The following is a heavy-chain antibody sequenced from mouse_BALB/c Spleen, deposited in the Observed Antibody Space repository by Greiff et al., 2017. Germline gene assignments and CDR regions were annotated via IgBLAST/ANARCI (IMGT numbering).Heavy chain of an antibody. D-gene: IGHD2-2*01. V-gene: IGHV1-7*01. CDR3: ASEVTTGWFAY. J-gene: IGHJ3*01. Sequence: VQLQQSGAELAKPGASVKMSCKASGYTFTSYWMHWVKQRPGQGLEWIGYINPSTGYTEYNQKFKDKATLTADKSSSTAYMQLSSLTSEDSAVYYCASEVTTGWFAYWGQGTLVTVSA. CDR2: INPSTGYT. CDR1: GYTFTSYW.